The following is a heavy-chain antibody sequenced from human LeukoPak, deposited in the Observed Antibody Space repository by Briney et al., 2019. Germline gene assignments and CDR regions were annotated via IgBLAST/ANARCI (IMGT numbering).Heavy chain of an antibody. Sequence: SETLSLTCAVYGGSFSGYYWSWIRQPPGRGLEWIGEINHSGSTNYNPSLKSRVTISVDTSKNQFSLKLSSVTAADTAVYYCARVPRIVLMVYAIRGGFDYWGQGTLVTVSS. D-gene: IGHD2-8*01. CDR1: GGSFSGYY. CDR2: INHSGST. CDR3: ARVPRIVLMVYAIRGGFDY. V-gene: IGHV4-34*01. J-gene: IGHJ4*02.